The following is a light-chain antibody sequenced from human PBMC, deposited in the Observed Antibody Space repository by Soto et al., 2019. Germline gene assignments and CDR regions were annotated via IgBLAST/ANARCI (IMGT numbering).Light chain of an antibody. CDR2: KTS. V-gene: IGKV1-5*03. CDR1: ESMYSW. CDR3: QEYNTNSRT. Sequence: IPMTQSPATLSASVGDTVTITCRASESMYSWLAWYKQIPGKAPQLLIYKTSTLEGGVPSRFSGSGAGAEYTLTISSLQPDDFSTYSCQEYNTNSRTFGQGTMV. J-gene: IGKJ1*01.